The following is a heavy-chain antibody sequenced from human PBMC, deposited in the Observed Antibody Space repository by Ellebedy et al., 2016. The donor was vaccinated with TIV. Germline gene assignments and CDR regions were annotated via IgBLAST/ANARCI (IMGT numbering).Heavy chain of an antibody. J-gene: IGHJ4*02. CDR2: INPENGDT. V-gene: IGHV1-2*02. CDR3: AREATAAGPIKHFDY. D-gene: IGHD6-25*01. Sequence: ASVKVSXXASGYIFSGHFLHWVRQAPGQGLEWMAYINPENGDTGYTQSLQGRVTVTRDTSITTVYMELTRLTSDDTAVYYCAREATAAGPIKHFDYWGQGTLVTVSS. CDR1: GYIFSGHF.